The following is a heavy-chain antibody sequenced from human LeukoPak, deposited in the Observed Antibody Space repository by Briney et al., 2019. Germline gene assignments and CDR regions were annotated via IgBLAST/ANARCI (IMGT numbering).Heavy chain of an antibody. V-gene: IGHV3-30*04. Sequence: PGGSLRLSCAASGFTFSSYAMHWVRQAPGKGLEWVAVISYDGSNKYYADSVKGRFTISRDNSKNTLYLQMNSLRAEDTAVYYCARDRKGSSWYEAFDYWGQGTLVTVSS. J-gene: IGHJ4*02. CDR1: GFTFSSYA. CDR3: ARDRKGSSWYEAFDY. CDR2: ISYDGSNK. D-gene: IGHD6-13*01.